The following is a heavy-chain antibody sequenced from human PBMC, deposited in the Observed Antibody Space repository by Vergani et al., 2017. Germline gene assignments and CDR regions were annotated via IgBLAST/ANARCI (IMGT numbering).Heavy chain of an antibody. Sequence: QVQLQQWGAGLLKPSETLSLTCAVYGGSFSGYYWSWIRQPPGKGLEWIGEINHSGSTNSNPSLKSRVTISVDTSKNQFSLKLSSVTAADTAVYYCAREGLIAAAGTAAFDIWGQGTMVTVSS. CDR3: AREGLIAAAGTAAFDI. V-gene: IGHV4-34*01. CDR2: INHSGST. D-gene: IGHD6-13*01. J-gene: IGHJ3*02. CDR1: GGSFSGYY.